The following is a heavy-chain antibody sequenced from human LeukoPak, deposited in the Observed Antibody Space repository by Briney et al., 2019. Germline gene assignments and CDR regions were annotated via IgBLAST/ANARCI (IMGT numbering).Heavy chain of an antibody. CDR1: GFTFGSYA. Sequence: GGSLRLSCAASGFTFGSYAMYWVRQAPGKGLEWVSGIFGSGGSAHYADSVKSRFTISRDNSKNTVYLQMDSLRAEDTAIYYCAKTTTGYSSGRYPAWPIDYWGQGTLVTVSS. V-gene: IGHV3-23*01. CDR2: IFGSGGSA. J-gene: IGHJ4*02. CDR3: AKTTTGYSSGRYPAWPIDY. D-gene: IGHD2-15*01.